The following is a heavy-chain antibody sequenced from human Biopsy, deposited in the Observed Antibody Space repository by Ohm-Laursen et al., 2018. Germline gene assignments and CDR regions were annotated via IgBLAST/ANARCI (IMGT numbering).Heavy chain of an antibody. V-gene: IGHV4-59*11. Sequence: SDTLSLTWTVSGGSFTGHYWTWIRQPPGKGLEWIGHISHTGYTSYKSSLKSRVTISLDTSRKHFSLRLTSLAAADTAVYYCARGSNEYGGLYFPHWGQGTLVTASS. J-gene: IGHJ1*01. CDR3: ARGSNEYGGLYFPH. CDR1: GGSFTGHY. D-gene: IGHD4-23*01. CDR2: ISHTGYT.